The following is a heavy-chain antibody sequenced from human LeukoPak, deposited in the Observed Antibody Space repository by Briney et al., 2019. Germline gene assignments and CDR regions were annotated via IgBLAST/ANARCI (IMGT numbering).Heavy chain of an antibody. V-gene: IGHV4-59*08. CDR2: IYDSGNT. J-gene: IGHJ4*02. D-gene: IGHD1-26*01. CDR1: GGSISSYY. Sequence: SETLSLTCTVSGGSISSYYWSWIRQPPGKGLEWIGYIYDSGNTNYNPSLKSRVTISVDTSKNQFSLKLSSVTAADTAVYYCARHRASSGSYYYFDYWGQGTLVTVSS. CDR3: ARHRASSGSYYYFDY.